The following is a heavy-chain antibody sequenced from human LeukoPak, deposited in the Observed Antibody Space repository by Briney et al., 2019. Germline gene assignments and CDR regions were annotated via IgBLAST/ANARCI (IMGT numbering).Heavy chain of an antibody. Sequence: GGSLRLSCAASGFIFSSYEMTWVRQAPGKGLEWVSYISSSGTIKYYADSVKGRFTISRDNAKNSLYLQLNSLRADDTAVYYCARHTGSGGPPFDYWGQGTLVTVSS. CDR3: ARHTGSGGPPFDY. D-gene: IGHD6-25*01. CDR1: GFIFSSYE. J-gene: IGHJ4*02. CDR2: ISSSGTIK. V-gene: IGHV3-48*03.